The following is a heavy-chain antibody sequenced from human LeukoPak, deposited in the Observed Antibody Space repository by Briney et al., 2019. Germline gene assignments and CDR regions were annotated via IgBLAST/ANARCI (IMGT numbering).Heavy chain of an antibody. CDR3: ARSGYSYVSIDY. CDR2: INPNSGGT. V-gene: IGHV1-2*06. Sequence: ASVKVSCKASGYTFTRYGIYWVRQAPGQGLEWMGRINPNSGGTNYAQKFQGRVTMTRDTSISTAYMELSRLRSDDTAVYYCARSGYSYVSIDYWGQGTLVTVSS. CDR1: GYTFTRYG. J-gene: IGHJ4*02. D-gene: IGHD5-18*01.